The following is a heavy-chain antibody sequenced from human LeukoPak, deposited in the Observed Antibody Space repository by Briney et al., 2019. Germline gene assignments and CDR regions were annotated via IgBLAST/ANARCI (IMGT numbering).Heavy chain of an antibody. J-gene: IGHJ4*02. CDR3: ARVLTAAGLDF. CDR2: LHDDGRS. D-gene: IGHD6-25*01. Sequence: SETLSLTCTVSGGSISDSRTWGWVRQPPGTGLERIAKLHDDGRSASNPSLKSRVTISLDTSKNQFSLKVRSATAADTAFYYCARVLTAAGLDFWGQGTLVTVSS. CDR1: GGSISDSRT. V-gene: IGHV4-39*07.